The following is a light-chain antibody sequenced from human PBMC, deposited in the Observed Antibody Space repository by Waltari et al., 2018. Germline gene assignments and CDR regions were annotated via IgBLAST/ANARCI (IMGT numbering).Light chain of an antibody. CDR3: QQYYSYSWA. Sequence: AIRITQSPSQLPASTGCPVTITCRASQSIGSYLAWYQQTPGKAPKLLIHSASTLQRGVPSRFSGSGSGTDFTLTINYLQSEDFATYYCQQYYSYSWAFGLGTKVEMK. J-gene: IGKJ1*01. V-gene: IGKV1-8*01. CDR2: SAS. CDR1: QSIGSY.